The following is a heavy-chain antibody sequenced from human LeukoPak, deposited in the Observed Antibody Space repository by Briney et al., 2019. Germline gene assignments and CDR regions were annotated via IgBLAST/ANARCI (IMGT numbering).Heavy chain of an antibody. Sequence: ASVKVSCKASGYTFTSYGISWVRQAPGQGLEWMGWISAYNGNTNYAQKLQGRVTMTTDTSTSTAYMELRSLRSDDTAVYYCAVPDYYGSGSYQGDAFDIWGQGTMVTVSS. V-gene: IGHV1-18*01. CDR3: AVPDYYGSGSYQGDAFDI. CDR2: ISAYNGNT. J-gene: IGHJ3*02. CDR1: GYTFTSYG. D-gene: IGHD3-10*01.